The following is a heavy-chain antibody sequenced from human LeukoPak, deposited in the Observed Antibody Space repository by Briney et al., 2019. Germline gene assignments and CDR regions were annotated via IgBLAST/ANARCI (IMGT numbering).Heavy chain of an antibody. V-gene: IGHV4-4*07. Sequence: SETLSLTCTVSGGSISSYYWSWIRQPAGEGLEWIGRIYTSGSTNYSPSLKSRVTMSVDTSKNQFSLKLSSVTAADTAVYYCARDNTYYDFWSGYLDYWGQGTLVTVSS. CDR2: IYTSGST. D-gene: IGHD3-3*01. CDR1: GGSISSYY. J-gene: IGHJ4*02. CDR3: ARDNTYYDFWSGYLDY.